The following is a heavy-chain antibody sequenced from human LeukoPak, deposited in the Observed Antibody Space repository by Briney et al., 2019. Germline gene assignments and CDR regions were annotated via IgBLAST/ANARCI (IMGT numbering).Heavy chain of an antibody. CDR2: INHSGST. Sequence: KTSETLSLTCAVYGGSFSGYYWSWIRQPPGKGLEWIGEINHSGSTNYNPSLKSRVTISVDTSKNQFSLKLSSVTAADTAVYYCARTVTSPRRYYYGMDVWGKGTTVTVSS. J-gene: IGHJ6*04. V-gene: IGHV4-34*01. CDR3: ARTVTSPRRYYYGMDV. CDR1: GGSFSGYY. D-gene: IGHD4-17*01.